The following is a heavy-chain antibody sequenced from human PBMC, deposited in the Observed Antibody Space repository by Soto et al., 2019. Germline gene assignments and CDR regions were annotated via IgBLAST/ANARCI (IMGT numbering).Heavy chain of an antibody. J-gene: IGHJ4*02. CDR1: GGSISSYY. CDR2: IYYSGST. CDR3: ARHPYYYGSGMFDY. Sequence: QVQLQESGPGLVKPSETLSLTCTVSGGSISSYYWSWIRQPPGKGLEWIGYIYYSGSTNYNPSLKIRVTISVDTSKNQFSLKLSSVTAADTAVYYCARHPYYYGSGMFDYWGQGTLVTVSS. V-gene: IGHV4-59*08. D-gene: IGHD3-10*01.